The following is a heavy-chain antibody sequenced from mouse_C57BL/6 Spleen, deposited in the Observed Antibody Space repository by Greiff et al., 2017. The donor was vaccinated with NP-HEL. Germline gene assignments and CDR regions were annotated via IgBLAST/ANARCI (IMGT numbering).Heavy chain of an antibody. CDR3: ARGEWDGRYFDV. V-gene: IGHV1-26*01. D-gene: IGHD4-1*01. Sequence: EVQLLQSGRELVKPGASVKISCKASGYTFTDYYMNWVKQSHGKSLEWIGDINPNNGGTSYNQKFKGKATLTVDKSSSTAYLELRSLTSEDSAVYNCARGEWDGRYFDVWGTGTTVTVSS. J-gene: IGHJ1*03. CDR1: GYTFTDYY. CDR2: INPNNGGT.